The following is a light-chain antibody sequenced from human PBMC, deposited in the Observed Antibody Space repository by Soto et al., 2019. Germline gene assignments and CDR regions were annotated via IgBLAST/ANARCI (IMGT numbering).Light chain of an antibody. CDR3: QQYNNWTRT. J-gene: IGKJ2*01. Sequence: EIVMTQSPATLSVSPGERATLSCRASQSIGSNLAWYQQKPGQGPRLLIYGASTRATGIPAWFSGSGSGTEFTLTISSLQSEDFAVYYCQQYNNWTRTFGQGTKLDIK. CDR2: GAS. CDR1: QSIGSN. V-gene: IGKV3-15*01.